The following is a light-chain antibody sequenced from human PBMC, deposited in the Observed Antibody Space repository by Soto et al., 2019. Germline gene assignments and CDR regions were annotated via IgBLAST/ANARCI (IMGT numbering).Light chain of an antibody. V-gene: IGKV1-6*01. Sequence: AIQMTQSPSSLSASVGDRVTITCRASQGIRNDLGWYQQKPGKAPKLLIHAASSLQSGVPSRFSGSGSGTDFTLTISSLQPEDFATYYCLQDYNYPLTFGGRTKVDI. CDR3: LQDYNYPLT. J-gene: IGKJ4*01. CDR1: QGIRND. CDR2: AAS.